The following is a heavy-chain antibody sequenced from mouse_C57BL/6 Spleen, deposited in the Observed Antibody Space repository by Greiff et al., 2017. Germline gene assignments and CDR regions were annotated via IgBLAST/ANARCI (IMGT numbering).Heavy chain of an antibody. J-gene: IGHJ4*01. V-gene: IGHV5-17*01. CDR1: GFTFSDYG. CDR2: ISSGSSTF. CDR3: ARQGGDYYAMDY. Sequence: EVMLVESGGGLVKPGGSLKLSCAASGFTFSDYGMHWVRQAPEKGLEWVAYISSGSSTFYYADTVKGRFTISRDNAKNTLFLQMTSLRSEDTAMYYCARQGGDYYAMDYWGQGASVTVAS.